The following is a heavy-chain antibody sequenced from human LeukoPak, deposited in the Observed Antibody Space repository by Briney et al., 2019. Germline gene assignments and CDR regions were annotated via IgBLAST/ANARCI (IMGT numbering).Heavy chain of an antibody. CDR1: GFRFTNYD. J-gene: IGHJ4*02. Sequence: PGGSLRLSCVASGFRFTNYDIHWVRQAPGRGLEWVAVTSLDGSTKLYTDTVRGRFIISRDNSKNTLYLQMDSLRAEDTAVYYCARDLTLGKPDYFDHWGQGTLVTVSS. D-gene: IGHD7-27*01. CDR3: ARDLTLGKPDYFDH. V-gene: IGHV3-30-3*01. CDR2: TSLDGSTK.